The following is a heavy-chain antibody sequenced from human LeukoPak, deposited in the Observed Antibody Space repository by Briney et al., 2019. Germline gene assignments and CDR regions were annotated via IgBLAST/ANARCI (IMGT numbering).Heavy chain of an antibody. D-gene: IGHD3-10*01. CDR1: GGSFSDYY. V-gene: IGHV4-34*01. Sequence: SETLSLTCAVYGGSFSDYYWSWIRQPPGKGLEWIGEINHSGSTNYNPSLKSRVTISVDTSKNQFSLKLSSVTAADTAIYYCARDPRRFGELPPGAFDVWGQGTMVTVSS. CDR2: INHSGST. CDR3: ARDPRRFGELPPGAFDV. J-gene: IGHJ3*01.